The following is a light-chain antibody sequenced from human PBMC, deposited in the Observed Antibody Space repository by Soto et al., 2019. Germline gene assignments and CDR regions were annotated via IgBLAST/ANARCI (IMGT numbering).Light chain of an antibody. CDR2: GAS. J-gene: IGKJ1*01. V-gene: IGKV3-20*01. CDR1: QSVSNNY. Sequence: EVVLTQSPGTLSLSPRERATLSCRASQSVSNNYLAWYQHKPGQAPRLLIYGASNRAPGIPDRFSGSGSGPAFTLTITRLEPEDFALYYCQQYASSPRTFGQGTLVEVK. CDR3: QQYASSPRT.